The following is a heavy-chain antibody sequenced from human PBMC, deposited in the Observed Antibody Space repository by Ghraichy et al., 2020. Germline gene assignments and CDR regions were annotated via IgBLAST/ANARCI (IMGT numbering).Heavy chain of an antibody. V-gene: IGHV3-7*01. D-gene: IGHD2-15*01. J-gene: IGHJ5*02. Sequence: GESLNISCAASGFTFSSYWMSWVRQAPGKGLEWVANIKQDGSEKYYVDSVKGRFTISRDNAKSSLFLQMNSLRAEDTALYYCARQHCSGGSCYAVWGWFDPWGQGTLVTVSS. CDR2: IKQDGSEK. CDR1: GFTFSSYW. CDR3: ARQHCSGGSCYAVWGWFDP.